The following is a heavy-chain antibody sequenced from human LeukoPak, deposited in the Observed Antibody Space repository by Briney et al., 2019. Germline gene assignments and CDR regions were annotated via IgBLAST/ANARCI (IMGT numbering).Heavy chain of an antibody. J-gene: IGHJ3*02. V-gene: IGHV3-73*01. CDR2: IRSKANSYAT. CDR1: GFTFSGSA. Sequence: GGSLRLSCAASGFTFSGSAMHWVRQASGKGLEWVGRIRSKANSYATAYAASVKGRFTISRDDSKNTAYLQMNSLKTEDTAVYYCTRQAPGSPGAFDIWGQGTMVTVSS. CDR3: TRQAPGSPGAFDI.